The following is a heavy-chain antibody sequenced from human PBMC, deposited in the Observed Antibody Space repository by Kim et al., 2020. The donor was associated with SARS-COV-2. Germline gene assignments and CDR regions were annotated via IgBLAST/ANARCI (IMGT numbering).Heavy chain of an antibody. CDR2: ISSSSSYI. CDR1: GFTFSSYS. D-gene: IGHD5-12*01. V-gene: IGHV3-21*01. Sequence: GGSLRLSCAASGFTFSSYSMNWVRQAPGKGLEWVSSISSSSSYIYYADSVKGRFTISRDNAKNSLYLQMNSLRAEDTAVYYCARGGGRRDGYNFVDYWGQGTLVTVSS. CDR3: ARGGGRRDGYNFVDY. J-gene: IGHJ4*02.